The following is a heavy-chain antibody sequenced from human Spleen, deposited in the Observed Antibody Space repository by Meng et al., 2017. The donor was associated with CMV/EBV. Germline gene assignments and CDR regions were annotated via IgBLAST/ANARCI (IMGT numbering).Heavy chain of an antibody. CDR3: AGTDV. Sequence: GESLKISCAAFGFTFSSYTMNWVRQAPGKGLEWVSYISSSGSAKYYADSLRGRFIISRDNAKNTLYLQMNSLRAEDTAIYYCAGTDVWGQGTTVTVSS. J-gene: IGHJ6*02. CDR2: ISSSGSAK. V-gene: IGHV3-48*04. CDR1: GFTFSSYT.